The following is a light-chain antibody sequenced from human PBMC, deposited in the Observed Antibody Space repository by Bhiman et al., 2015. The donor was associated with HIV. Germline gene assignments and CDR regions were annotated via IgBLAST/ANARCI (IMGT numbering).Light chain of an antibody. Sequence: QSVLTQPPSVSGAPGQRVTISCTGSSSNIGADYDVHWYQQLPGTAPKLLIYGSTNRPSGIPDRFSGSKSGTSATLGITGLQTGDEADYYCGTWDSSLRAVVFGGGTKLTVL. CDR1: SSNIGADYD. J-gene: IGLJ2*01. V-gene: IGLV1-50*01. CDR2: GST. CDR3: GTWDSSLRAVV.